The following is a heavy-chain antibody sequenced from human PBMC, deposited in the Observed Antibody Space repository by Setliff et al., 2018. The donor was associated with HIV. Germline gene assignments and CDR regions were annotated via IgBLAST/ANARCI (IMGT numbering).Heavy chain of an antibody. CDR3: ARGERGWYGISWFDP. Sequence: SETLSLTCTVSGGSISSYYGSWIRQSAGKGLEWIGRIYSSGSTNYNPSLKSRVTMSVDTSKNQFSLKLSSVTAADTAVYYCARGERGWYGISWFDPWGQGTLVTVSS. CDR2: IYSSGST. D-gene: IGHD6-19*01. CDR1: GGSISSYY. J-gene: IGHJ5*02. V-gene: IGHV4-4*07.